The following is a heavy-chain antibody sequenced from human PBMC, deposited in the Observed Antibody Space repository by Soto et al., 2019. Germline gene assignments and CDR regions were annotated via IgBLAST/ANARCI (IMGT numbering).Heavy chain of an antibody. Sequence: PGGSLRLSCAASGFTFTMYSMNWVRQAPGKGLEWVSSISSTTNYIYYGDSMKGRFTISRDNAKNSLYLEMNSLRAEDTAVYYCAGEPEDLTSNFEYGGQGTLVTVSS. CDR2: ISSTTNYI. CDR3: AGEPEDLTSNFEY. J-gene: IGHJ4*02. V-gene: IGHV3-21*06. CDR1: GFTFTMYS.